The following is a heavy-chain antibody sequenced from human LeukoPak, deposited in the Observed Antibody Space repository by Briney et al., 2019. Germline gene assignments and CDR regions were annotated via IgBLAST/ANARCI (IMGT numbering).Heavy chain of an antibody. CDR2: IYTSGST. D-gene: IGHD3-10*01. V-gene: IGHV4-4*07. J-gene: IGHJ4*02. CDR3: ARTIPMVRGVIMYFDY. CDR1: GGSISSYY. Sequence: PSETLSLTCTASGGSISSYYWSWIRQPAGKGLEWIGRIYTSGSTNYNPSLKSRVTMSVDTSKNQFSLKLSSVTAADTAVYYCARTIPMVRGVIMYFDYWGQGTLVTVSS.